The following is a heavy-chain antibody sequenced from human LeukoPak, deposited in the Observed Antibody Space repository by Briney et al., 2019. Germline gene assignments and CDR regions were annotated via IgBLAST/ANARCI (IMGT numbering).Heavy chain of an antibody. Sequence: GGSLRLSCAASGFTFDNYAMHWVHQAPGKGLEGVSLISGDGGSTYYADSVKGRFTISRDNSKNSLYLQMNSLRTEDTALYYCAKGVAPYYFDYWGQGTLVTVSS. D-gene: IGHD2-15*01. CDR3: AKGVAPYYFDY. CDR2: ISGDGGST. V-gene: IGHV3-43*02. J-gene: IGHJ4*02. CDR1: GFTFDNYA.